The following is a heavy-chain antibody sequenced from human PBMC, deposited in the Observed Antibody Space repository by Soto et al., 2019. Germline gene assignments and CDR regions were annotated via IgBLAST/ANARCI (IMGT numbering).Heavy chain of an antibody. V-gene: IGHV4-59*08. CDR3: ARHSSSWPIFDY. CDR2: IYYSGSS. CDR1: GGSIGNSY. Sequence: QVQLQESGPGLVKPSETLSLTCTVSGGSIGNSYWSWIRQSPGKGLEWIGYIYYSGSSNYNPSLKRPVSPAVGTSTHPFSLKLSSVTAADTAVYYCARHSSSWPIFDYWGQGTLVIVSS. J-gene: IGHJ4*02. D-gene: IGHD6-13*01.